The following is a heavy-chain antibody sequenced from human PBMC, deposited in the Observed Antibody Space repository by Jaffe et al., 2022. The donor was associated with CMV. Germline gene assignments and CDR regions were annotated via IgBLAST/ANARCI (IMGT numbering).Heavy chain of an antibody. CDR2: ITASGGST. J-gene: IGHJ4*02. Sequence: EVHLMESGGGLVQPGGSLRLSCAASGFTFNNYAMSWVRQAPGKGLEWVSSITASGGSTYYADSVKGRFTISRDNSRSTLFLQMTNLRAEDTAVYFCAKDDCTSASCYFPWPAYFDFWGQGTLVTVSS. D-gene: IGHD2-2*01. CDR3: AKDDCTSASCYFPWPAYFDF. CDR1: GFTFNNYA. V-gene: IGHV3-23*01.